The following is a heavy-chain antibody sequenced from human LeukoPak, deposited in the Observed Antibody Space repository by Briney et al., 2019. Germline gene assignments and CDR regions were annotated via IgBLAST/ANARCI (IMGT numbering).Heavy chain of an antibody. J-gene: IGHJ4*02. D-gene: IGHD4-11*01. CDR3: ARDRSTVTTPYFDY. Sequence: ASVKVSCKASGYTFTGYYMHWVRQAPGQGLEWMGWINLNSGGTNSAQKFQGRVTMTRDTSITTAYMELRRLRSDDTAVYYCARDRSTVTTPYFDYWGQGTLVTVSS. CDR2: INLNSGGT. V-gene: IGHV1-2*02. CDR1: GYTFTGYY.